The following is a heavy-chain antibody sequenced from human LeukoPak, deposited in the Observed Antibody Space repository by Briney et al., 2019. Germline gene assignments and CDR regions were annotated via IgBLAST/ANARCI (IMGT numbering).Heavy chain of an antibody. CDR1: GGTFSSYA. D-gene: IGHD6-6*01. J-gene: IGHJ5*02. CDR2: IIPIFGTA. V-gene: IGHV1-69*05. CDR3: AGIPLNEYSSSERDET. Sequence: SVKVSCKASGGTFSSYAISWVRQAPGQGLEWMGGIIPIFGTANYAQKFQGRVTITTDESTSTAYMELSSLRSEDTAVYYCAGIPLNEYSSSERDETWGQGTLVTVSS.